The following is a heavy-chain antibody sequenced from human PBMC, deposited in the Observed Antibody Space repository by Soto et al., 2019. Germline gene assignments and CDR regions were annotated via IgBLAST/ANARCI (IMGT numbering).Heavy chain of an antibody. V-gene: IGHV3-33*06. CDR1: GFTFSARD. Sequence: QDQLVESGGGVVQPGTSLRLSCATSGFTFSARDIHWVRQAPGKGLEWLAVIWYDGTKKYYADSVQGRFSVSRDNSENIAYLQMNSLRVDDTAVYYCVKDRCGGDCYSIPYFDSWGQGTLVTVSS. J-gene: IGHJ4*02. CDR2: IWYDGTKK. CDR3: VKDRCGGDCYSIPYFDS. D-gene: IGHD2-21*02.